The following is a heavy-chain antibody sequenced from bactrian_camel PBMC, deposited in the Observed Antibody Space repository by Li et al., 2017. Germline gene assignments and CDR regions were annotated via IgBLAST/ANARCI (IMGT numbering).Heavy chain of an antibody. CDR3: AADQLGPVACMGWQPDN. CDR1: GYTGSGGC. V-gene: IGHV3-3*01. Sequence: HVQLVESGGGAVQAGRSLNLSCEAHGYTGSGGCKGGFRQSPGKDREAVATIDYYGGTKYDDSVKGRSTISEDNNKNILYLQMNDLKPEDSGMYYCAADQLGPVACMGWQPDNWGQGTQVHRL. CDR2: IDYYGGT. D-gene: IGHD7*01. J-gene: IGHJ4*01.